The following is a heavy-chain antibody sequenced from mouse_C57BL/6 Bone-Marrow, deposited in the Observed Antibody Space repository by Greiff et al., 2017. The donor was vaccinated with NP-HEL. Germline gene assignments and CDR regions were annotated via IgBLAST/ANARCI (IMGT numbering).Heavy chain of an antibody. V-gene: IGHV1-64*01. CDR1: GYTFTSYW. CDR3: AKAYYSNYYNFAY. J-gene: IGHJ3*01. CDR2: IHPNSGST. Sequence: VQLQQPGAELVKPGASVKLSCKASGYTFTSYWMHWVKQRPGQGLEWIGMIHPNSGSTNYNEKFKSKATLTVDKSSSTAYMQLSSLTSEDSAVYYCAKAYYSNYYNFAYWGQGTLVTVSA. D-gene: IGHD2-5*01.